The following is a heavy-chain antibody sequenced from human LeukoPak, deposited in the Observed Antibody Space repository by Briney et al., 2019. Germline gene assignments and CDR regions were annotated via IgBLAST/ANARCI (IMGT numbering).Heavy chain of an antibody. D-gene: IGHD5-18*01. V-gene: IGHV1-2*02. CDR3: ARGSPGYSYGRYYFDY. CDR2: INPNSGGT. Sequence: GASVKVSCKASGYTFTGYYMHWVRQAPGQGLEWMGWINPNSGGTNYAQKFQGRVTMTRDTSISTAYMELSRLRSDDTAVYYCARGSPGYSYGRYYFDYWGQGTLVTVSS. J-gene: IGHJ4*02. CDR1: GYTFTGYY.